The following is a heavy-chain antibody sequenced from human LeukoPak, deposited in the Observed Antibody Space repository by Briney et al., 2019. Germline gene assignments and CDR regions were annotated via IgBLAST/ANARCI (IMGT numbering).Heavy chain of an antibody. CDR2: IYSGGST. D-gene: IGHD5-24*01. J-gene: IGHJ4*02. CDR3: ARDAPSRDGYNLGY. CDR1: GFTFSSYA. Sequence: GGSLRLSCAASGFTFSSYAMSWVRQASGKGLEWVSVIYSGGSTYYADSVKGRFTISRDNSKNTLYLQMNSLRAEDTAVYYCARDAPSRDGYNLGYWGQGTLVTVSS. V-gene: IGHV3-53*01.